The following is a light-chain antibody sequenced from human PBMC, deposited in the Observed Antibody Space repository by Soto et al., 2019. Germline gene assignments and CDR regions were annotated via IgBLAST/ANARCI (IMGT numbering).Light chain of an antibody. CDR3: SSYTSSSTYV. CDR2: EVS. J-gene: IGLJ1*01. CDR1: STDVGGYNY. Sequence: QSLLTQPASVSGSPGQSITISCTRTSTDVGGYNYVSWYQQHPGKAPKLMIYEVSNRPSGVSNRFSGSKSGNTASLTISGLQAEDEADYYCSSYTSSSTYVFGTGTKVTVL. V-gene: IGLV2-14*01.